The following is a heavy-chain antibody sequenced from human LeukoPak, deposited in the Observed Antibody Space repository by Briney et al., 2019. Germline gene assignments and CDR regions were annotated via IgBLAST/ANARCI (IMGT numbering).Heavy chain of an antibody. CDR2: IYYSGST. J-gene: IGHJ4*02. D-gene: IGHD3-22*01. V-gene: IGHV4-39*01. CDR3: AISPYDSSGYYYPLFDY. CDR1: GGSISSSSYY. Sequence: PSETLSLTCTVSGGSISSSSYYWGWIRQPPGKGLEWIGSIYYSGSTYYNPSLKSRVTISVDTSKNQFSLKLSSVTAADTAVYYCAISPYDSSGYYYPLFDYWGQGTLVTVSS.